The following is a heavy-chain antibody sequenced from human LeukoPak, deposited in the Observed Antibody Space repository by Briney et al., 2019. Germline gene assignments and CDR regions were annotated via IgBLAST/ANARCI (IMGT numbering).Heavy chain of an antibody. CDR3: ARERYYGSGSSPLGY. D-gene: IGHD3-10*01. CDR2: ISSSGSTI. J-gene: IGHJ4*02. Sequence: PGGSLRLSCAASGFTFSSYEMNWVRQAPGKGLEWVSYISSSGSTIYYADSVKGRFTTSRDNAKNSLYLQMNSLRAEDTAVYYCARERYYGSGSSPLGYWGQGTLVTVSS. V-gene: IGHV3-48*03. CDR1: GFTFSSYE.